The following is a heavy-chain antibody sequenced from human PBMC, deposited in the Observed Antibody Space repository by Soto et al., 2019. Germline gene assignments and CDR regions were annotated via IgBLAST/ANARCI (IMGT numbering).Heavy chain of an antibody. CDR2: IKSKTDGGTT. V-gene: IGHV3-15*01. CDR3: TTESEGIAD. CDR1: GFTFSNAW. J-gene: IGHJ1*01. D-gene: IGHD6-13*01. Sequence: EVQLVESGGGLVEPGGSLRLSCVASGFTFSNAWMSWVRQAPGKGLEWVGRIKSKTDGGTTDYAAPVKGRFAISRDDSKNTLYFQMNSLNPEVIAVYYSTTESEGIADWAQGTLVIVSS.